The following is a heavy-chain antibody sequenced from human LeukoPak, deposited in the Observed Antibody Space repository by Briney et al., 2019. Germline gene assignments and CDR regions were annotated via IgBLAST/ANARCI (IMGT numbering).Heavy chain of an antibody. Sequence: GGSLRLSCAASGFIVSSNYMSWVRQAPGKGLEWVSVIYSGGRTYYADSVKGRFTISRDNSRNTLYLQMNSLRAENTAVYYCARGLGRELDGAFDIWGQGTMVTVSS. D-gene: IGHD3-10*01. CDR3: ARGLGRELDGAFDI. CDR1: GFIVSSNY. J-gene: IGHJ3*02. V-gene: IGHV3-53*01. CDR2: IYSGGRT.